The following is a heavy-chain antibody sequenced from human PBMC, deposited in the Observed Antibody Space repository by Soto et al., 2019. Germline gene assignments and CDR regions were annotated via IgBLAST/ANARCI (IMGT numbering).Heavy chain of an antibody. CDR2: INPNSGST. Sequence: QVQLVQSGAEVKKPGASVKVSCKASGYTFTGYYMHWVRQAPGQRLEWMGWINPNSGSTNYAQKFQGRVTMTRDTSISTAYMELSRLRSDDTAVYFCARKRTRVGGYFDYWGQGTLVTVSS. J-gene: IGHJ4*02. D-gene: IGHD3-10*01. CDR1: GYTFTGYY. CDR3: ARKRTRVGGYFDY. V-gene: IGHV1-2*02.